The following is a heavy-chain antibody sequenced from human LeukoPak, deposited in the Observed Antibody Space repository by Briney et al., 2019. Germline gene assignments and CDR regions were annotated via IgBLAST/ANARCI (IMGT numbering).Heavy chain of an antibody. CDR1: AGSISNYY. Sequence: SETLSLTCTVSAGSISNYYWSWIRQPPGKGLEWIGSIYYSGSTYYNPSLKSRVTISVDTSKNQFSLKLSSVTAADTAVYYCVVVVVAAKERAFDYWGQGTLVTVSS. D-gene: IGHD2-15*01. J-gene: IGHJ4*02. CDR3: VVVVVAAKERAFDY. CDR2: IYYSGST. V-gene: IGHV4-39*07.